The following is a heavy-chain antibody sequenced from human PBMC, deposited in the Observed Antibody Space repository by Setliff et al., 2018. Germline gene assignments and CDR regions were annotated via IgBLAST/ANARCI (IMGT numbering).Heavy chain of an antibody. CDR3: ARSSSFRGPCTGSSCSDFDA. CDR2: IKQDGSVK. Sequence: GGSLRLSCAASGFTFSRFWMNWVRQAPGKGLEWVANIKQDGSVKYYVDSVKGRFTISRDNAKNSVDLEMNSLRAEDTAVYYCARSSSFRGPCTGSSCSDFDAWGQGILVTVSS. V-gene: IGHV3-7*03. J-gene: IGHJ4*02. D-gene: IGHD3-3*02. CDR1: GFTFSRFW.